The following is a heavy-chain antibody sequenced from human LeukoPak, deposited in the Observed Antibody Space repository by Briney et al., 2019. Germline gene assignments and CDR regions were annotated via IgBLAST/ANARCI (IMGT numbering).Heavy chain of an antibody. Sequence: GGSLRLSCAASGFTFSNYWMSWVRQAPVKGLEWVANIDQDGSEKNYVDSVKGRFTISRDSAKNSLNLQMSSLRVEDTAVYYCANNFGGSVQLWGQGTLVTVSS. CDR1: GFTFSNYW. D-gene: IGHD2-21*01. J-gene: IGHJ1*01. CDR3: ANNFGGSVQL. CDR2: IDQDGSEK. V-gene: IGHV3-7*01.